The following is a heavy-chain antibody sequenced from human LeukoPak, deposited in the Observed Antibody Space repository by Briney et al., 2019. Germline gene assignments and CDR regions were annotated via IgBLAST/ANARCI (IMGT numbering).Heavy chain of an antibody. CDR1: GFTVSSNY. Sequence: GGSLRLSCAASGFTVSSNYMSWVRQAPGKGLEWVSVIYSGGSTYYADSVKGRFTISRDNSKNTLYLQMNSLRAEDTAVYYCARPNCSSTSCYANDAFDIWGQGTMVTVSS. D-gene: IGHD2-2*01. V-gene: IGHV3-66*04. CDR3: ARPNCSSTSCYANDAFDI. CDR2: IYSGGST. J-gene: IGHJ3*02.